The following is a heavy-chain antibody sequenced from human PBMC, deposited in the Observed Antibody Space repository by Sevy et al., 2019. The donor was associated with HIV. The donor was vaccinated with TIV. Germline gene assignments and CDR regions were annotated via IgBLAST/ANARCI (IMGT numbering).Heavy chain of an antibody. V-gene: IGHV1-69*06. CDR3: ARADSSGWYRVAFDI. D-gene: IGHD6-19*01. Sequence: ASVKVSCKASGGTFSSYAISWVRQAPGQGLEWMGGIIPIFGTANCAQKFQGRVTITADKSTSTAYMELSSLRSEDTAVYYCARADSSGWYRVAFDIWGQGTMVTVSS. J-gene: IGHJ3*02. CDR2: IIPIFGTA. CDR1: GGTFSSYA.